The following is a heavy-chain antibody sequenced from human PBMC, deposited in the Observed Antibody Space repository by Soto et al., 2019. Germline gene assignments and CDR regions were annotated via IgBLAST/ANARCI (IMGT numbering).Heavy chain of an antibody. CDR2: INAGNGNT. CDR3: ARDPCGYSRCLYCMAHRLTEV. Sequence: ASVKVSCKASGYTFTSYAMHWVRQAPGQRLEWMGWINAGNGNTKYSQKFQGRVTITRDTSASTAYMELSSLRSEDTAVYYCARDPCGYSRCLYCMAHRLTEVLGQGTPATV. J-gene: IGHJ6*01. CDR1: GYTFTSYA. V-gene: IGHV1-3*01. D-gene: IGHD6-13*01.